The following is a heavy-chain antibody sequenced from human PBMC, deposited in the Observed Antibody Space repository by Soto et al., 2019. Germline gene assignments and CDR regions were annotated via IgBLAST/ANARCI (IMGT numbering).Heavy chain of an antibody. CDR1: GLIFSDYN. V-gene: IGHV3-72*01. J-gene: IGHJ6*02. D-gene: IGHD6-19*01. Sequence: EVQLVESGGGLVQAGGSLRLSCAASGLIFSDYNMDWVRQAPGKGLEWVGRIRRKDNSYTTEYAASVKGRFTISRDDSKNSLYFQMNSLNTEDTAVYYCAMLGGWSGGSNDMDVWGQGTTVTVSS. CDR2: IRRKDNSYTT. CDR3: AMLGGWSGGSNDMDV.